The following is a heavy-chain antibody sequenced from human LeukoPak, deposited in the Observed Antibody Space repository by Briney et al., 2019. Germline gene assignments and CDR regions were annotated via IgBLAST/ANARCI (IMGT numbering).Heavy chain of an antibody. D-gene: IGHD3-10*01. V-gene: IGHV1-2*02. J-gene: IGHJ4*02. CDR3: ARAYGSGSSYHPDY. CDR2: INPNSGGT. CDR1: GYTFTAYY. Sequence: ASVKVSCKASGYTFTAYYMHWVRQAPGQGLEWMGWINPNSGGTNSSQTFQDRVTLTRDTSISTAYMELGSLSSDDTAIYYCARAYGSGSSYHPDYWGQGTLVTVSS.